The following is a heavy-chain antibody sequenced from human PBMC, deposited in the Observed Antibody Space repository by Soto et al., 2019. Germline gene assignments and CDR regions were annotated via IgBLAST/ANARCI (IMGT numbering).Heavy chain of an antibody. D-gene: IGHD6-13*01. V-gene: IGHV4-59*08. CDR2: IYYSGSP. Sequence: QVQLQESGPGLVKPSETLSLTCTVSGGSISSYYWSWIRQPPGKGLAWIGYIYYSGSPNYNPSLKSRITISVDTSKNQFSLKPSSVTAADTAVYYCARPAHSSNTYRFDYWGQGTMVTVSS. CDR3: ARPAHSSNTYRFDY. J-gene: IGHJ4*02. CDR1: GGSISSYY.